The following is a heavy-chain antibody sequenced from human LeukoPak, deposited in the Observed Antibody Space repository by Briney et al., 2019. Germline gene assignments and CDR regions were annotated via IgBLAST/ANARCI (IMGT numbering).Heavy chain of an antibody. Sequence: GGSLRLSCAASGFTFSTYAVSWVRHAPGKGLERVSDISGSGGSTYYADSVKGRFTISRDNSKDTVYLQMNSLRVDDTAVYYCAKSNREQLVRSYGLDVWGQGTTVTVSS. D-gene: IGHD6-13*01. CDR3: AKSNREQLVRSYGLDV. V-gene: IGHV3-23*01. J-gene: IGHJ6*02. CDR1: GFTFSTYA. CDR2: ISGSGGST.